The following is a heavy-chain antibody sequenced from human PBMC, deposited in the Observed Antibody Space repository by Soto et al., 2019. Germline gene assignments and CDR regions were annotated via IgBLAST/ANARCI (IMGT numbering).Heavy chain of an antibody. J-gene: IGHJ3*02. CDR3: ASRLNWNDDAFDI. D-gene: IGHD1-1*01. V-gene: IGHV5-10-1*01. CDR1: GYSFTSYW. CDR2: IDPRDSYT. Sequence: GESLKISCKGSGYSFTSYWISWVRQMPGKGLEWMGRIDPRDSYTNYSPSFQGHVTISADKSISTAYLQWSSLKASDTAMYYCASRLNWNDDAFDIWGQGTMVTVSS.